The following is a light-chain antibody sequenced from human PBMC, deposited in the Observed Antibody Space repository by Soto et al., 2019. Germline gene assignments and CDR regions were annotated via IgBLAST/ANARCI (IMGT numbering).Light chain of an antibody. CDR2: GAS. V-gene: IGKV3-20*01. J-gene: IGKJ1*01. Sequence: DIVLTQSPGPLSLSPGERATLSCRSSQSVSSSYLAWYQQKPGQAPRLIIYGASSRATGIPDRFSGSGSGTDFTLTISRLEPEDFAVYYCQQYGSSPWTFGQGTKVDIK. CDR3: QQYGSSPWT. CDR1: QSVSSSY.